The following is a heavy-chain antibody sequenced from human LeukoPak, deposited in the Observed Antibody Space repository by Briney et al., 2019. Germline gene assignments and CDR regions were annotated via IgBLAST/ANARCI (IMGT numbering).Heavy chain of an antibody. CDR2: IYYSGST. CDR3: ASALYYFYMDV. CDR1: GGSVSSGGYY. Sequence: PSETLSLTCTVSGGSVSSGGYYWSWVRQHPGTGLEWIGYIYYSGSTYYNPSLKSRVTISLDTSKNHFSLTLSSVTAADTAVYYCASALYYFYMDVWGKGTTVTVSS. J-gene: IGHJ6*03. V-gene: IGHV4-31*03.